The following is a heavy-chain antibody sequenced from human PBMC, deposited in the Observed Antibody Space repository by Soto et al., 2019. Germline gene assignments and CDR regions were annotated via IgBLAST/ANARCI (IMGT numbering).Heavy chain of an antibody. V-gene: IGHV3-30-3*01. CDR1: GFTFSSYA. J-gene: IGHJ3*02. CDR2: ISYDGSNK. D-gene: IGHD3-22*01. CDR3: AELNYYDSSGYYTDPGVHDAFDI. Sequence: QVQLVESGGGVVQPGRSLRLSCAASGFTFSSYAMHWVRQAPGKGLEWVAVISYDGSNKYYADSVKGRFTISRDNSKNTLYLQMNSLRAEDTAVYYCAELNYYDSSGYYTDPGVHDAFDIWGQGTMVTVSS.